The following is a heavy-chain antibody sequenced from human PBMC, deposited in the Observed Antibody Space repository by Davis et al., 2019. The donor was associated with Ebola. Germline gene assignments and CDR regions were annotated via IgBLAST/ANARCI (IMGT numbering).Heavy chain of an antibody. CDR1: GFTFSSYW. Sequence: PGGSLRLSCAAPGFTFSSYWMHWVRQAPGKGLVWVSRINSDGSSTSYADSVKGRFTISRDNAKNSLYLQMNSLRAEDTAVYYCAREPGIAAAGDGYGMDVWGQGTTVTVSS. D-gene: IGHD6-13*01. J-gene: IGHJ6*02. CDR2: INSDGSST. V-gene: IGHV3-74*01. CDR3: AREPGIAAAGDGYGMDV.